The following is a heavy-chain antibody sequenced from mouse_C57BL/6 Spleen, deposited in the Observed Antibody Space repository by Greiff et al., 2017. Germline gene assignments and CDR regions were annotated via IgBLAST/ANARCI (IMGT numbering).Heavy chain of an antibody. J-gene: IGHJ1*03. CDR2: IHPNSGST. D-gene: IGHD2-3*01. Sequence: QVHVKQPGAELVKPGASVKLSCKASGYTFTSYWMPWVQQRPGQGLEWIGMIHPNSGSTNYNEKFKSKATLTVDKSSSTAYMQLSSLTSEDSAVYYCARGDGYYGGYFDGWGTGTTVTVSS. CDR1: GYTFTSYW. CDR3: ARGDGYYGGYFDG. V-gene: IGHV1-64*01.